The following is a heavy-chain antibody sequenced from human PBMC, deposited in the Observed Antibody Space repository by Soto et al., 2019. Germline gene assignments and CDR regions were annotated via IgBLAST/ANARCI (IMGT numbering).Heavy chain of an antibody. J-gene: IGHJ4*02. V-gene: IGHV3-23*01. CDR1: VFSCRLYA. CDR2: ISGSGCTT. Sequence: PGGSLRLSCAASVFSCRLYAMHWVRQSPGKWLEWVSTISGSGCTTYYTDSAKGRFTISRDNSKNTVFLQIDSLRAEDTAVYYCARESAAAPVCFEYWGQGTVVTVSS. CDR3: ARESAAAPVCFEY. D-gene: IGHD6-13*01.